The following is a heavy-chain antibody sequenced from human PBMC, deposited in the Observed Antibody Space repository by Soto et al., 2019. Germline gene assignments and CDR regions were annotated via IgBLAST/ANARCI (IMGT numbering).Heavy chain of an antibody. CDR2: INHSGST. J-gene: IGHJ4*02. CDR3: ARRSSSWSPFDY. V-gene: IGHV4-34*01. CDR1: GGSFSGYY. Sequence: SETLSLTCAVYGGSFSGYYWSWIRQPPGKGLEWIGEINHSGSTNYNPSLKSRVTISVDTSKNQFSLKLSSVTAADTAVYYCARRSSSWSPFDYWGQGTLVTVSS. D-gene: IGHD6-13*01.